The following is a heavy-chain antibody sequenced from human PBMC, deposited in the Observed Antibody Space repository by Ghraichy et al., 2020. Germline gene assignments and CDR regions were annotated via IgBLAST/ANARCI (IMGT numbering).Heavy chain of an antibody. CDR2: MNPNSGNT. D-gene: IGHD6-13*01. Sequence: ASVKVSCKASGYTFTSYDINWVRQATGQGLEWMGWMNPNSGNTGYVQKFQGRVTMTRNTSISTAYMELSSLRSEDTAVYYCARHSPRLYSSSWYPYYYYGMDVWGQGTTVTVSS. CDR1: GYTFTSYD. CDR3: ARHSPRLYSSSWYPYYYYGMDV. J-gene: IGHJ6*02. V-gene: IGHV1-8*01.